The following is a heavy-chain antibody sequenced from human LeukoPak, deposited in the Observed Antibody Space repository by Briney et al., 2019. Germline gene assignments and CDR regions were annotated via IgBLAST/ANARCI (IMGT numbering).Heavy chain of an antibody. CDR1: GFTFSSYA. CDR2: ISGSGGST. D-gene: IGHD3-10*01. Sequence: GGSLRLSCAASGFTFSSYAMSWVRQAPGKGLEWVSAISGSGGSTYYADSVKGRFTISRDNSKNTLYLQMNSLRAEDTAVYYCAKADTERVMVRGVASDYWGQGTLVTVSS. CDR3: AKADTERVMVRGVASDY. J-gene: IGHJ4*02. V-gene: IGHV3-23*01.